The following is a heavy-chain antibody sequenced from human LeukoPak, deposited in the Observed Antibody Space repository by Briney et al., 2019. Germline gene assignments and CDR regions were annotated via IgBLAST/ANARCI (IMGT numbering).Heavy chain of an antibody. V-gene: IGHV3-23*01. CDR3: AKHGSGWYVWYFDL. CDR2: ISGSGGST. CDR1: GFAFSSYA. J-gene: IGHJ2*01. Sequence: GGSLRLSCAASGFAFSSYAMSWVRQAPGKGLEWVSSISGSGGSTHYADSVQGRFTISRDNSKSTLYLQMNSLRAEDTAVYYCAKHGSGWYVWYFDLWGRGTLVTVSS. D-gene: IGHD6-19*01.